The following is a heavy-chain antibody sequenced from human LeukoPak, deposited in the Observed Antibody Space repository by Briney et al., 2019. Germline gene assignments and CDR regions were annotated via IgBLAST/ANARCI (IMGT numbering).Heavy chain of an antibody. Sequence: ASVKVSCKASGYIFSSNDINWVQQAAGQGLEWMGWMNPNSGDTGYTQKFQGRVAMTRSTSITTAYMELSSLRSEDTAVYYCARGPFGSGSFLDYWGQGTLVTVSS. J-gene: IGHJ4*02. CDR3: ARGPFGSGSFLDY. D-gene: IGHD3-10*01. V-gene: IGHV1-8*01. CDR2: MNPNSGDT. CDR1: GYIFSSND.